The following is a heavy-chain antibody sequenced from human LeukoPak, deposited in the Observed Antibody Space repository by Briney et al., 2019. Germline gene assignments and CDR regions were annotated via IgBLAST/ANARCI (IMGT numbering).Heavy chain of an antibody. J-gene: IGHJ4*02. V-gene: IGHV3-48*01. CDR3: ARDQFKDRYHASGNSVDY. CDR1: GFAFSAYS. Sequence: PGGSLRLSCAASGFAFSAYSMNWVRQAPGKGLEWVSYISSDSSTIYFADSVKGRFTISRDNAKNSLYLQMSSLRVEDTAVYYCARDQFKDRYHASGNSVDYWGQGSLVAVSS. D-gene: IGHD3-10*01. CDR2: ISSDSSTI.